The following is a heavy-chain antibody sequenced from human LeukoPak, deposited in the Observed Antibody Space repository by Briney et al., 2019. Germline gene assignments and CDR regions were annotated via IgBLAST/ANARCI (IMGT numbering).Heavy chain of an antibody. V-gene: IGHV4-34*01. Sequence: TSETLSLTCAVYGGSFSGYYWSWIRQPPGKGLEWIGEINHSGSTNYNPSLKSRVTISVDTSKNQFSLKLSSVTAADTAVYYCARESAPSSSWYLGWFDPWGQGTLVTVSS. CDR1: GGSFSGYY. J-gene: IGHJ5*02. D-gene: IGHD6-13*01. CDR2: INHSGST. CDR3: ARESAPSSSWYLGWFDP.